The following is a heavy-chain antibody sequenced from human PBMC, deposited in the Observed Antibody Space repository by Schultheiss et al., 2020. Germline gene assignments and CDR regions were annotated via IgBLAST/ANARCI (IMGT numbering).Heavy chain of an antibody. V-gene: IGHV1-8*02. CDR3: AREVAVAGIGYYYGMDV. CDR1: GGTFSSYA. Sequence: ASVKVSCKASGGTFSSYAISWVRQAPGQGLEWMGWMNPNSGNTGYAQKFQGRVTMTRNTSISTAYMELSSLRSEDTAVYYCAREVAVAGIGYYYGMDVWGQGTTVTVSS. D-gene: IGHD6-19*01. J-gene: IGHJ6*02. CDR2: MNPNSGNT.